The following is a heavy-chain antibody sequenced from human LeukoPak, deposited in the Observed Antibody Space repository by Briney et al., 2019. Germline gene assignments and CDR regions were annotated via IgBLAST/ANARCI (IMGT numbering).Heavy chain of an antibody. CDR1: GGSISSYY. Sequence: SETLSLTCTVSGGSISSYYWSWIRQPPGKGLEWIGHIYYSGSTNYNPSLKSRVTISVDTSKNQFSLKLSSVTAADTAVYYCARDFGYYGSGSRNYYYYGMDVWGKGTTVTVSS. D-gene: IGHD3-10*01. J-gene: IGHJ6*04. V-gene: IGHV4-59*01. CDR3: ARDFGYYGSGSRNYYYYGMDV. CDR2: IYYSGST.